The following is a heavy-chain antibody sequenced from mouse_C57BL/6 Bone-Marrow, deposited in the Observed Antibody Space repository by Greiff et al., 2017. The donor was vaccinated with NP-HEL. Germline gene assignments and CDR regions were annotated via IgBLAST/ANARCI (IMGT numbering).Heavy chain of an antibody. CDR2: ISNGGGST. V-gene: IGHV5-12*01. Sequence: EVKLMESGGGLVQPGGSLKLSCAASGFTFSDYYMYWVRQTPEKRLEWVAYISNGGGSTYYPDTVKGRFTISRDNAKNTLYLQMSRLKSEDTAMYYCARRDGYFLGYFDVWGTGTTVTVSS. CDR3: ARRDGYFLGYFDV. J-gene: IGHJ1*03. D-gene: IGHD2-3*01. CDR1: GFTFSDYY.